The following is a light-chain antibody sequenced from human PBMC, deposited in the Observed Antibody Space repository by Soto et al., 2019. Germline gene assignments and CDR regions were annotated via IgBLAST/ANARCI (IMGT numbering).Light chain of an antibody. J-gene: IGKJ1*01. CDR1: QDINSR. Sequence: DIQMTQSPSSVSASVGDTVTITCRASQDINSRLAWFQQQPGRPPKYVIQAATMLQSGFPSRFSGSGSGIDFTLTIHTLQPEDSATYYCLQVANSPRTFGQGTKVE. V-gene: IGKV1-12*01. CDR2: AAT. CDR3: LQVANSPRT.